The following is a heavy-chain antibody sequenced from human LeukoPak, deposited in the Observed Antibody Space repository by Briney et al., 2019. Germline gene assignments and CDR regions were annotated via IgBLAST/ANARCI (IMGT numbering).Heavy chain of an antibody. CDR1: CGYINNYY. J-gene: IGHJ3*02. CDR3: ARGRYCSADICSGGDAFDI. V-gene: IGHV4-4*07. D-gene: IGHD2-15*01. Sequence: SETLSLTCTVSCGYINNYYWSWIRQPAGKGLEWIGRIYPRGSTNYNPSLNSRVTMSVDTSKNQFSLKLSSVTAADTAVCYCARGRYCSADICSGGDAFDIWGQGTMVSVSS. CDR2: IYPRGST.